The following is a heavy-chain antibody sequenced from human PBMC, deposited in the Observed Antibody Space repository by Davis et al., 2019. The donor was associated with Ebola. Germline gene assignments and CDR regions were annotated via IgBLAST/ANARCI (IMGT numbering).Heavy chain of an antibody. CDR1: GYTFTSHG. D-gene: IGHD5-18*01. Sequence: ASVKVSCKASGYTFTSHGISWVRQAPGQGLEWMGWISAYNGNTNYAQKFQGRVTMTRDTSISTAYMELSRLRSDDTAVYYCATFVDTSSDYWGQGTLVTVSS. V-gene: IGHV1-18*01. J-gene: IGHJ4*02. CDR2: ISAYNGNT. CDR3: ATFVDTSSDY.